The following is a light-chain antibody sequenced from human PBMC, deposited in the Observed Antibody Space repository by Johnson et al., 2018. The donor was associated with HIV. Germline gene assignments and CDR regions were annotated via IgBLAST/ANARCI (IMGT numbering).Light chain of an antibody. Sequence: QSVLTQPPSVSAAPGQRVNISCSGNISNIESYFVSWYQQLPGAAPTLLIYEDNKRPSGIPDRFSGSKSGATATLGITGLQTGDEADYYCGTWDSSLSAARCFGTGTKVTVL. CDR3: GTWDSSLSAARC. CDR2: EDN. V-gene: IGLV1-51*02. J-gene: IGLJ1*01. CDR1: ISNIESYF.